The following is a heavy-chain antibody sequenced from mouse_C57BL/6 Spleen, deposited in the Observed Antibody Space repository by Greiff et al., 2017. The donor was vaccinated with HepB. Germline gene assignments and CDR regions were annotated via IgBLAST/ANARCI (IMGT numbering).Heavy chain of an antibody. J-gene: IGHJ3*01. CDR3: TADYDEGFAY. CDR1: GFTFSNYW. D-gene: IGHD2-4*01. Sequence: EVMLVESGGGLVQPGGSMKLSCVASGFTFSNYWMNWVRQSPEKGLEWVAQIRLKSDNYATHYAESVKGRFTISRDDSKSSVYLQMNNLRAEDTGIYYCTADYDEGFAYWGQGTLVTVSA. CDR2: IRLKSDNYAT. V-gene: IGHV6-3*01.